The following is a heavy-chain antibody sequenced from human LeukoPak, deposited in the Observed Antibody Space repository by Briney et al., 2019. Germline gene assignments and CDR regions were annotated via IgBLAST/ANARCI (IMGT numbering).Heavy chain of an antibody. CDR3: ARDQGSYTTYYYYGMDV. J-gene: IGHJ6*02. CDR1: GFTFSSYA. V-gene: IGHV3-23*01. D-gene: IGHD1-1*01. CDR2: ISGSGGST. Sequence: GGSLRLSCAASGFTFSSYAMSWVRQAPGKGLEWVSAISGSGGSTYYADSVKGRFTISRDNSKNTLYLQMNSLRAEDTAVYYCARDQGSYTTYYYYGMDVWGQGTTVTVSS.